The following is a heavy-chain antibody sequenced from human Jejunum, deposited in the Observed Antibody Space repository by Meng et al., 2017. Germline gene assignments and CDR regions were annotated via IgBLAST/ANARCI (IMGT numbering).Heavy chain of an antibody. D-gene: IGHD2-8*02. J-gene: IGHJ6*02. Sequence: GGSLRLSCTASGFDFSDHHMIWIRQAPGRGLEWVSVISGDSGYTSYADSVRGRFTISRDNTKNSVDLQMYSLRADDTGVYYCVRMTPYLGRAAGGVGHDGFDAWGQGTTVTVSS. V-gene: IGHV3-11*06. CDR3: VRMTPYLGRAAGGVGHDGFDA. CDR2: ISGDSGYT. CDR1: GFDFSDHH.